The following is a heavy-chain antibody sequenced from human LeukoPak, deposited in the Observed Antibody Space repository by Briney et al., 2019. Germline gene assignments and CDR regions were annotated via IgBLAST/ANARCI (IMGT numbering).Heavy chain of an antibody. D-gene: IGHD2-2*01. Sequence: ASVKVSCKVSGYTLTESSMHWVRQAPGKGLEWMGGFDPEDGETIYAQKFQDRVTITRDTSASTAYMELSSLGSGDTAVYYCARATVIVPAARLDVWGQGTTVIVSS. J-gene: IGHJ6*02. V-gene: IGHV1-24*01. CDR2: FDPEDGET. CDR3: ARATVIVPAARLDV. CDR1: GYTLTESS.